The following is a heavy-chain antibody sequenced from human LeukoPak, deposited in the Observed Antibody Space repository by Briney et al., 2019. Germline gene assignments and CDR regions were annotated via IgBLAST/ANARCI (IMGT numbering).Heavy chain of an antibody. CDR1: VGSFSGYY. CDR3: ASLGYCSSTSCYGPFDY. Sequence: SETLSLTCAGCVGSFSGYYWSWIRQPPGKGLEWIGEINHSGSTNYNPSLKSRVTISVDTSKNQFSLKRSSVTAADTAVYSCASLGYCSSTSCYGPFDYWGQGTLVTVSS. D-gene: IGHD2-2*01. J-gene: IGHJ4*02. V-gene: IGHV4-34*01. CDR2: INHSGST.